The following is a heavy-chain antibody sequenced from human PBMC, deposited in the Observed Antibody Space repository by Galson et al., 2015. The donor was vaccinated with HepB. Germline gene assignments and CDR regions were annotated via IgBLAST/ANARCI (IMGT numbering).Heavy chain of an antibody. CDR2: IYYSGNT. CDR1: GGSIIGYY. CDR3: ARMNSSWFDY. J-gene: IGHJ4*02. D-gene: IGHD6-13*01. Sequence: ETLSLTCTVSGGSIIGYYWTWIRQPPGKKLEWIGYIYYSGNTNYNPSLKSRFTISVDTSKNQLSLKVTSVTAADTAVYFCARMNSSWFDYWGQGTLVTVSS. V-gene: IGHV4-59*01.